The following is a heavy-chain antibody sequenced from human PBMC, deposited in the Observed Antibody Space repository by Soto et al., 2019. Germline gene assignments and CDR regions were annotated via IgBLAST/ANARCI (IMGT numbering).Heavy chain of an antibody. Sequence: QVQLVQSGAEVKKPGASVKVSCKASGYTFTSYGITWVRQAPGQGLEWMGWISAYNGNTNYAHKLQGRVTMTTDTSTSTAYMELRSLRSDDTAVYYCAREGSGWYTPPHGMDVWGQGTTVTVSS. CDR1: GYTFTSYG. V-gene: IGHV1-18*01. CDR2: ISAYNGNT. D-gene: IGHD6-19*01. J-gene: IGHJ6*02. CDR3: AREGSGWYTPPHGMDV.